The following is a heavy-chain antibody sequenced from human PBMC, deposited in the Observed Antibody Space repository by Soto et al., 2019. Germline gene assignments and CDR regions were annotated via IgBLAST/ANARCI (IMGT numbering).Heavy chain of an antibody. V-gene: IGHV4-31*03. CDR3: AREESDFRGQNWFDP. D-gene: IGHD3-3*01. CDR1: GGSLSGGAYY. Sequence: SETLSLTCTVPGGSLSGGAYYWSWIRQQPGKGLEWIGYIFYTGSTFYNPSLKSRVAISVDTSKNQFSLQLNSVTAADTAVYYCAREESDFRGQNWFDPWGQGTLVTVSS. CDR2: IFYTGST. J-gene: IGHJ5*02.